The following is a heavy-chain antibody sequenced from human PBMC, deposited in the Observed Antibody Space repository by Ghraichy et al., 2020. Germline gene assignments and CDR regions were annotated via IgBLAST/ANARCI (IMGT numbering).Heavy chain of an antibody. Sequence: GSLRLSCAASGFTVSSNYMSWVRQAPGKGLEWVSVINSGGSTYYADSVKGRFTISRDNSKNTLYLQMNGLRAEDTAVYYCARGVAATGTIFDYWGQGTLVTVSS. CDR2: INSGGST. CDR1: GFTVSSNY. CDR3: ARGVAATGTIFDY. V-gene: IGHV3-53*01. J-gene: IGHJ4*02. D-gene: IGHD6-13*01.